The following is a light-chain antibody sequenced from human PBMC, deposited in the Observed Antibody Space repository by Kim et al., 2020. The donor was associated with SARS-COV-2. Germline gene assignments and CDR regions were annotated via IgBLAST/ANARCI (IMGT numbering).Light chain of an antibody. CDR3: QQRANWPPLT. V-gene: IGKV3-11*01. CDR1: QSVGTY. Sequence: SPGERATLSCRASQSVGTYLAWYQQKPGQAPRLLIYDASNRATGIPARFSGNGSGTDFTLTISSLEPEDSAVYYCQQRANWPPLTFGGGTRVEI. CDR2: DAS. J-gene: IGKJ4*01.